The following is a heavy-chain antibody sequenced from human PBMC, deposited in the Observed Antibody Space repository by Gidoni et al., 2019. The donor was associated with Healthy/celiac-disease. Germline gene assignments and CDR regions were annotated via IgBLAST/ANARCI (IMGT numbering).Heavy chain of an antibody. V-gene: IGHV3-23*01. J-gene: IGHJ5*02. CDR2: ISGSGGST. D-gene: IGHD6-19*01. Sequence: EVQLLESGGGLVQPGGSLRLSCAASGFTFSSYAMSWVRQAPGKGLEWVSAISGSGGSTYYADSVKGRFTISRDNSKNTLYLQMNSLRAEDTAVYYCAKDRSEQWLVSGYNWFDPWGQGTLVTVSS. CDR1: GFTFSSYA. CDR3: AKDRSEQWLVSGYNWFDP.